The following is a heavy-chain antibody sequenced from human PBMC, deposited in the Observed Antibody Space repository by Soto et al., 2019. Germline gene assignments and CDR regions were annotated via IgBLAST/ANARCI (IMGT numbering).Heavy chain of an antibody. J-gene: IGHJ4*02. D-gene: IGHD3-10*01. Sequence: QVQLVQSGAEVKKPGASVKVSCKASGYTFTRYGISWLRQAPGQGLEWMGWISANNGNTNYAQKLQGRVTMTTDTSTSTAYMELRSLRSDDTAVYYCARWGTVVRGVGPSDYYGQGTLVTVSA. CDR1: GYTFTRYG. CDR2: ISANNGNT. CDR3: ARWGTVVRGVGPSDY. V-gene: IGHV1-18*01.